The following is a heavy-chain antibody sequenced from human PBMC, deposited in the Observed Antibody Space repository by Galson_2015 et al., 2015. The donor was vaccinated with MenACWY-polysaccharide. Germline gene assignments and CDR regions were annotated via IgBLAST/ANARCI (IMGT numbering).Heavy chain of an antibody. CDR2: ISSDGSDK. V-gene: IGHV3-30*04. D-gene: IGHD2-2*01. J-gene: IGHJ6*03. CDR3: ARVFSGPDAIPVSYYFYYMDV. Sequence: SLRLSCAASGFTFSIYAIHWVRQAPGKGLEWVAVISSDGSDKYYADSVKDRFTISRDNSKNTLYLQMNRLRAEDTAVYSCARVFSGPDAIPVSYYFYYMDVWGKGTTVTASS. CDR1: GFTFSIYA.